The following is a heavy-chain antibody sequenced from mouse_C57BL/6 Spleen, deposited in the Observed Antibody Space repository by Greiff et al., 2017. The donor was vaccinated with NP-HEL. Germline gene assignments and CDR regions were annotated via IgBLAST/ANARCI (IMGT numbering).Heavy chain of an antibody. V-gene: IGHV1-39*01. CDR2: INPNYGTT. CDR3: VRSGFITTVVATRGYAMDY. Sequence: EVQRVESGPELVKPGASVKISCKASGYSFTDYNMNWVKQSNGKSLEWIGVINPNYGTTSYNQKFKGKATLTVDQSSSTAYMQLNSLTSEDSAVYYCVRSGFITTVVATRGYAMDYWGQGTSVTVSS. CDR1: GYSFTDYN. D-gene: IGHD1-1*01. J-gene: IGHJ4*01.